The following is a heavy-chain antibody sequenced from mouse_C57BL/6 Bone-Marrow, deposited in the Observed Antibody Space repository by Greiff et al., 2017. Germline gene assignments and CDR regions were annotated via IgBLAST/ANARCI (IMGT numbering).Heavy chain of an antibody. V-gene: IGHV1-50*01. J-gene: IGHJ3*01. CDR2: IDPSDSYT. D-gene: IGHD2-5*01. CDR1: GYTFTSYW. CDR3: AREGAYYSNAWFAY. Sequence: QVQLQQPGAELVKPGASVKLSCKASGYTFTSYWMQWVKQRPGQGLEWIGEIDPSDSYTNYNQKFKGKATLTVDTSSSTAYMQLSSLTSEDSAVYYCAREGAYYSNAWFAYWAKGLWSLSLQ.